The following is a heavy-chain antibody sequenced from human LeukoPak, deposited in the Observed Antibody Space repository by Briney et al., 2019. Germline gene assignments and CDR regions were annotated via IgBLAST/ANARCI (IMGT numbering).Heavy chain of an antibody. CDR1: GFTFSSYA. CDR3: ARVRWELLGFDY. D-gene: IGHD1-26*01. Sequence: GGSLRLSCAASGFTFSSYAMHWVRQAPGKGLEWVAVISYDGSNKYYADSVKGRFTISRDNAKNTLYLQMNSLRAEDTAVYYCARVRWELLGFDYWGQGTLVTVSS. V-gene: IGHV3-30*04. CDR2: ISYDGSNK. J-gene: IGHJ4*02.